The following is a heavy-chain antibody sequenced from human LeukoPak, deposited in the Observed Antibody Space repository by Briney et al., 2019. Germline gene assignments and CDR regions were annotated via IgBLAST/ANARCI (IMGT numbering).Heavy chain of an antibody. V-gene: IGHV3-30*02. J-gene: IGHJ4*02. CDR1: GFTFSTYG. D-gene: IGHD5-18*01. CDR2: IRHDGNNK. CDR3: AEDLRAYSYGYLLDY. Sequence: PGGSLRLSCAASGFTFSTYGMHWVRQAPGKGLEWGAFIRHDGNNKYYADAVTARFAISRDNSKHTLYLQMNSLRTQDTAIYYRAEDLRAYSYGYLLDYWGQGTLVTVSS.